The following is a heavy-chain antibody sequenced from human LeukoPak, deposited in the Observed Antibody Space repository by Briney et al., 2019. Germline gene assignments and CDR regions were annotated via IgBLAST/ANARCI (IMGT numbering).Heavy chain of an antibody. CDR2: IDHRGDT. J-gene: IGHJ4*03. V-gene: IGHV4-34*01. D-gene: IGHD5-24*01. CDR1: GGSFSRYY. CDR3: ARGATISETGYFDL. Sequence: SETLSLTCAVYGGSFSRYYWSWIRQSPGKGLEWIAEIDHRGDTNYNPSVKSRVTISVDTSKNQFSLKVRSLSAADTAVYYCARGATISETGYFDLWGQGTLVTVSS.